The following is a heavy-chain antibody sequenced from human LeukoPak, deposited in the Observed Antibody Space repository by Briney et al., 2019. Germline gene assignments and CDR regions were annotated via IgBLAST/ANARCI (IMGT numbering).Heavy chain of an antibody. CDR3: AKKLGYCSSTSCRSNYYYYYMDV. J-gene: IGHJ6*03. CDR1: GFTVSNNY. CDR2: IYSGGRT. Sequence: HPGGSLRLSCAASGFTVSNNYMGWVRQAPGKGLEWVSGIYSGGRTYYADPVKGRFTISRDNSKNTLYLQMNSLRAEDTAVYYCAKKLGYCSSTSCRSNYYYYYMDVWGKGTTVTVSS. D-gene: IGHD2-2*01. V-gene: IGHV3-53*01.